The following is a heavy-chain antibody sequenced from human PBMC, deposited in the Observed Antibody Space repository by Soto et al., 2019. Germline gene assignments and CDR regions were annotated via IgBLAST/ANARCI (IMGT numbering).Heavy chain of an antibody. CDR1: GFTFDDYA. Sequence: EVQLVESGGGLVQPGRSLRLSCAASGFTFDDYAMHWVRQAPGKGLEWVSSINWNSGSIGYADSVKGRFTISRDNAKNSLYLQMHSLRAEDTALYYCAKDAYSSSSGMDYWGQGTLVTVSS. CDR2: INWNSGSI. J-gene: IGHJ4*02. D-gene: IGHD6-6*01. V-gene: IGHV3-9*01. CDR3: AKDAYSSSSGMDY.